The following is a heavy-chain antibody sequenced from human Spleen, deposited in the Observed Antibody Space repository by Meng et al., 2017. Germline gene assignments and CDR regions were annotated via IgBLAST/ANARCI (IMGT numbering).Heavy chain of an antibody. CDR1: GYNFNTYW. D-gene: IGHD3-16*01. J-gene: IGHJ3*02. CDR3: ARLRSLHAFDI. Sequence: GESLKISCKGSGYNFNTYWIGWVRQMPGKGLEWMGIFYPGDSDTRYRPSFQGQVTISADKSISTAYLQWSSLKASDTAMYYCARLRSLHAFDIWGQGTMVTVSS. V-gene: IGHV5-51*01. CDR2: FYPGDSDT.